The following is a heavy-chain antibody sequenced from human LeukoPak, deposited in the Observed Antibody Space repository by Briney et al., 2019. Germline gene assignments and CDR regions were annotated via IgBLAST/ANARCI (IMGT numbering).Heavy chain of an antibody. V-gene: IGHV4-39*07. CDR3: ARGWGYTSKVYFDS. J-gene: IGHJ4*02. CDR1: GGSISSSSHN. D-gene: IGHD6-13*01. CDR2: IYYSGTT. Sequence: SETLSLTCIVSGGSISSSSHNWGWIRQPPGKGLEWIGSIYYSGTTYYNPSLKSRVTISVDTSKNQFSLKLSSVTAADTAVYYCARGWGYTSKVYFDSWGQGTLVTVSS.